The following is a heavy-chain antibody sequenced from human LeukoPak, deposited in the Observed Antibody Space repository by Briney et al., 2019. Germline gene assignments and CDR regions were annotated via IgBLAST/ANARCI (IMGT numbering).Heavy chain of an antibody. CDR3: ARYNEHYDILTGQYFSLFDY. D-gene: IGHD3-9*01. J-gene: IGHJ4*02. Sequence: GGSLRLSCAASGFSFSSYWMHWVRQAPGKGLVWDSRINIDGRSTSYADSVEGRFTISRDNTKNTLYLQMNSLRAEDTAVYYCARYNEHYDILTGQYFSLFDYWGQGTLVTVPS. CDR2: INIDGRST. CDR1: GFSFSSYW. V-gene: IGHV3-74*01.